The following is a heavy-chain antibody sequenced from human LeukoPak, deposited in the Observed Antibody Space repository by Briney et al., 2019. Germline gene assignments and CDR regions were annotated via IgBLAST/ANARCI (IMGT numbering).Heavy chain of an antibody. CDR2: IYHSGST. CDR3: AREVGRGLFDY. V-gene: IGHV4-4*02. CDR1: GFTFSTYAM. Sequence: TGGSLRLSCAASGFTFSTYAMHWVRQPPGKGLEWIGEIYHSGSTKYNPSLKSRVTISVDKSKNQFSLKLSSVTAADTAVYYCAREVGRGLFDYWGQGTLVTVSS. J-gene: IGHJ4*02. D-gene: IGHD1-26*01.